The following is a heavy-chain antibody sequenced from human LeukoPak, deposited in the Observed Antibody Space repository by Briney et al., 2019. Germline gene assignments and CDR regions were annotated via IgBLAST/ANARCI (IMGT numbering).Heavy chain of an antibody. CDR1: GYTFTSYD. Sequence: ASVKVSCKASGYTFTSYDINWVRQATGQGLEWMGWMNPNSGNTGYAQKFQGRVTMTRNTSISTAYMELSSLRSEDTAVYYCATPRVGYYGSGSFWFDPWGQGTLVTVSS. D-gene: IGHD3-10*01. CDR2: MNPNSGNT. CDR3: ATPRVGYYGSGSFWFDP. V-gene: IGHV1-8*01. J-gene: IGHJ5*02.